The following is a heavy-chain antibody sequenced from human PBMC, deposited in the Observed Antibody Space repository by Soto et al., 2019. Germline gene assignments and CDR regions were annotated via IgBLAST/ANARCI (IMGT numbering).Heavy chain of an antibody. V-gene: IGHV4-39*07. D-gene: IGHD1-26*01. Sequence: SETLSLTCTVSGGSISSSSYYWGWIRQPPGKGLEWIGSIYYSGSTNYNPSLKSRVTISVDTSKNQFSLKLSSVTAADTAVYYCARQSRSGSYFRYYFDYWGQGTLVTVS. J-gene: IGHJ4*02. CDR3: ARQSRSGSYFRYYFDY. CDR1: GGSISSSSYY. CDR2: IYYSGST.